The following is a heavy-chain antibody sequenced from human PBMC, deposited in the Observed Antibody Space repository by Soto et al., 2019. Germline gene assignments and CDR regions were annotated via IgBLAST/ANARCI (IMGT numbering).Heavy chain of an antibody. V-gene: IGHV1-69*13. Sequence: ASVKVSCKASGGTFSTKTVSWVLEAPGQGLEWMGGVIPIFRKAHYAQKLQGRVTITADESTGTAYMELSSLRSGDAAVYYCATEGNYDSRALDIWGQGTMVTVSS. CDR3: ATEGNYDSRALDI. CDR1: GGTFSTKT. J-gene: IGHJ3*02. CDR2: VIPIFRKA. D-gene: IGHD3-22*01.